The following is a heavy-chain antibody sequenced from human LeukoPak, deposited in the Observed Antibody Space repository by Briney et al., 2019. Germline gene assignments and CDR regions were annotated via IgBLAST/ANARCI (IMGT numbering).Heavy chain of an antibody. J-gene: IGHJ4*02. CDR3: ARVGDSSGCIDY. D-gene: IGHD3-22*01. V-gene: IGHV4-34*01. CDR2: INHSGST. CDR1: GGSFSGYY. Sequence: PSETQSLTCAVYGGSFSGYYWSWIRQPPGKGLEWIGEINHSGSTNYNPSLKSRVTISVDTSKNQFSLKLSSVTAADTAVYYCARVGDSSGCIDYWGQGTLVTVSS.